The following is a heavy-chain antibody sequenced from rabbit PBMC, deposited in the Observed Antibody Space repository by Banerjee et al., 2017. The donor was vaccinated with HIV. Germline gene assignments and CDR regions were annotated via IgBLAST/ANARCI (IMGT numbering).Heavy chain of an antibody. CDR2: IWIGNDRT. CDR1: GFSFSSDA. D-gene: IGHD1-1*01. J-gene: IGHJ4*01. CDR3: ARGNNYYINL. Sequence: QEQLEESGGGLVKPEGSLTLTCAASGFSFSSDAMCWVRQAPGKGLEWIACIWIGNDRTYYASWAKGRFTISKTSSTTVTLQMTSLTAADTATYFCARGNNYYINLWGQGTLVTVS. V-gene: IGHV1S45*01.